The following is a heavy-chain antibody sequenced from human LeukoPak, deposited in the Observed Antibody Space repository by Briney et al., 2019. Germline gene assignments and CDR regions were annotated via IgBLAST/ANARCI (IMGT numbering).Heavy chain of an antibody. CDR3: ARDRRPSTVTTYTFDYYYYGMDV. V-gene: IGHV3-30-3*01. CDR1: GFTFSSYA. Sequence: PGGSLRLSCAASGFTFSSYAMHWVRQAPGKGLEWVAVISYDGSNKYYADSVKGRFTISRDNSKNTLYLQMNSLRAEDTAVYYCARDRRPSTVTTYTFDYYYYGMDVWGQGTTVTVSS. CDR2: ISYDGSNK. J-gene: IGHJ6*02. D-gene: IGHD4-17*01.